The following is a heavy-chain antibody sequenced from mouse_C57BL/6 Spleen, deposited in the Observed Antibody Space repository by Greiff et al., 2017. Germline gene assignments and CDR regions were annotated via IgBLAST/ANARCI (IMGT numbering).Heavy chain of an antibody. Sequence: EVQLQQSGPELVKPGASVKISCKASGYSFTGYYMNWVKQSPEKSLEWIGEINPSTGGTTYNQKFKAKATLTVDKSSSTAYMQLKSLTSEDSAVYYCARKGYDYHLFDYWGQGTTLTVSS. CDR3: ARKGYDYHLFDY. D-gene: IGHD2-4*01. CDR1: GYSFTGYY. CDR2: INPSTGGT. V-gene: IGHV1-42*01. J-gene: IGHJ2*01.